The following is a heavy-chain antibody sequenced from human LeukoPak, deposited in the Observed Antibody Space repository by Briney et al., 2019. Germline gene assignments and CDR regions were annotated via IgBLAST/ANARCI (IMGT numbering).Heavy chain of an antibody. CDR3: SRESGAFCPFGY. J-gene: IGHJ4*02. CDR2: IYTSGST. D-gene: IGHD1-26*01. Sequence: SETLSLTCTVSGGSISSFYWSWIRQPAGKGLEWIGRIYTSGSTNYKPSLKSRVTMSGDTSKNQFSLKLSSVTAADTAIYYCSRESGAFCPFGYWGQGTLVIVPS. CDR1: GGSISSFY. V-gene: IGHV4-4*07.